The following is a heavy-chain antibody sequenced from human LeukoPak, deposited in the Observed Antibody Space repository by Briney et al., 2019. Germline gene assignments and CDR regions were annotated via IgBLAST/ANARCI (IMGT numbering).Heavy chain of an antibody. CDR2: ISSSSTTR. CDR3: ARDKRDSSGWLRSYYYYYMDV. V-gene: IGHV3-48*03. D-gene: IGHD6-19*01. J-gene: IGHJ6*03. Sequence: PGGSLRLSCAASGFTFSSYEMNWVRQAPGKGLEWVSYISSSSTTRYYADSVKGRFTISRDNAKNSLYLQMNSLRAEDTAVYYCARDKRDSSGWLRSYYYYYMDVWGKGTTVTVSS. CDR1: GFTFSSYE.